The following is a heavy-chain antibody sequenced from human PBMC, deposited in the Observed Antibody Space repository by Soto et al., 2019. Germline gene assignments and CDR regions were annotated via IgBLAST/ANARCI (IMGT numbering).Heavy chain of an antibody. CDR2: ISYDGSNK. Sequence: GGSLRLSCAASGFTFSSYGMHWVRQAPGKGLEWVAVISYDGSNKYYADSVKGRFTISRDNSKNTLYLRMNSLRAEDTAVYYCAKDRRGDYASYPRFDPWGQGTLVTGSS. CDR1: GFTFSSYG. D-gene: IGHD4-17*01. V-gene: IGHV3-30*18. CDR3: AKDRRGDYASYPRFDP. J-gene: IGHJ5*02.